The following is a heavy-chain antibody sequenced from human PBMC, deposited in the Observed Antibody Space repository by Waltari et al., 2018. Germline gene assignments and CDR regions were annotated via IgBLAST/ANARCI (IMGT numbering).Heavy chain of an antibody. Sequence: EVQLVESGGGLVKPGGSLRLSCAASGFTFSSYSMNWVRQAPGKGMACVSSISGSSSYIYYADSVKGRVTISRDNAKNSLYLQMNSLRAEDTAVYYCARPYSSGWEYCDYWGQGTLVTVSS. CDR3: ARPYSSGWEYCDY. CDR1: GFTFSSYS. V-gene: IGHV3-21*01. D-gene: IGHD6-19*01. CDR2: ISGSSSYI. J-gene: IGHJ4*02.